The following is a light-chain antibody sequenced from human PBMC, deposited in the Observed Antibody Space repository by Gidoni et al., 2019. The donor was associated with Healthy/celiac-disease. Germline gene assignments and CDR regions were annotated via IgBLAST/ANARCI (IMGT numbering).Light chain of an antibody. V-gene: IGKV1-39*01. J-gene: IGKJ2*04. Sequence: DLQMTQSPSSLSAAVGDRVTITWRANPSIIIYLNWYQQKPGKAPKPLIYAASSLRSGVPSKFSSSGCGAEYTLTISSLQQEDFATYYCQQSYSTPRSFGQGTKMEIK. CDR1: PSIIIY. CDR2: AAS. CDR3: QQSYSTPRS.